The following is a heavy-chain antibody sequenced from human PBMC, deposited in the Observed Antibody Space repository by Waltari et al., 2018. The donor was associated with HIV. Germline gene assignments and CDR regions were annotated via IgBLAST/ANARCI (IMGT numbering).Heavy chain of an antibody. CDR3: ARQGYYYDSSGYYTGAFDI. V-gene: IGHV4-39*01. CDR2: IYYSGST. J-gene: IGHJ3*02. Sequence: QLQLQESGPGLVKPSETLSLTCTVSGGSISSSSHYWGWIRQPPGKGLEGIGSIYYSGSTYYNPSLKSRFTISVDTSKNQFSLKLSSVTAADTAVYYCARQGYYYDSSGYYTGAFDIWGQGTVVTVSS. CDR1: GGSISSSSHY. D-gene: IGHD3-22*01.